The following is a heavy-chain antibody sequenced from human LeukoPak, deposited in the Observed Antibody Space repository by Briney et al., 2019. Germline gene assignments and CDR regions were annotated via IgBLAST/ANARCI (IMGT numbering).Heavy chain of an antibody. Sequence: PGGSLRLSCAASGFTFSSYEMNWVRQAPGKGLEWVSYISSSGSTIYYADSVKGRFTISRDNAKNSLYLQMNSLRAEDTAVYYCARERNYCDSSGYESYWGQGTLVTVSS. CDR2: ISSSGSTI. D-gene: IGHD3-22*01. V-gene: IGHV3-48*03. CDR3: ARERNYCDSSGYESY. J-gene: IGHJ4*02. CDR1: GFTFSSYE.